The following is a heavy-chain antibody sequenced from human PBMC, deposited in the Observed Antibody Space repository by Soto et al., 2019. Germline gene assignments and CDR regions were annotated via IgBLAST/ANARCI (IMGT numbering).Heavy chain of an antibody. CDR3: TRGRRPITAAAYYYSDY. CDR1: GFTFDNYP. V-gene: IGHV3-49*03. D-gene: IGHD6-13*01. J-gene: IGHJ4*02. Sequence: GGSLRLSCTGSGFTFDNYPLSWFRQAPGKGLEWVSFIRSKSYGATTEYAASVKGRFTISKDDSKRVVYLQMDSLEIEDTAVYYCTRGRRPITAAAYYYSDYWGQGTLVTVSS. CDR2: IRSKSYGATT.